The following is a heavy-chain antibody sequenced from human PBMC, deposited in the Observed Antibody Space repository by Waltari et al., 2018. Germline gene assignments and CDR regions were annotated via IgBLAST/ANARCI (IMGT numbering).Heavy chain of an antibody. CDR2: MHKSGSPT. J-gene: IGHJ2*01. V-gene: IGHV3-48*03. CDR3: VRDVSGYWNFDL. D-gene: IGHD1-26*01. CDR1: GFIFSNYN. Sequence: DVQLVESGGGLVKPGGSLKLSCAASGFIFSNYNMNWVRQAPGKGLEWISYMHKSGSPTYYADSVKGRFTLSRDDAKNSLFLQMKSLRAEDTALYYCVRDVSGYWNFDLWGRGTLVTVSS.